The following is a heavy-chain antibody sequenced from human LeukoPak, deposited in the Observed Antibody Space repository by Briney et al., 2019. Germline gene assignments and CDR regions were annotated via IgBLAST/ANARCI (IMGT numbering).Heavy chain of an antibody. CDR1: GFTFNSYA. Sequence: PGGSLRLSCAASGFTFNSYAIHWVRQAPGTGLEWVAVISYDGSNKYYADSVKGRFTISRDNSKNTLYLQMNSLRTDDTAVYYCARISGGWDFDFWGQGTLVTVSS. CDR3: ARISGGWDFDF. D-gene: IGHD6-19*01. CDR2: ISYDGSNK. J-gene: IGHJ4*02. V-gene: IGHV3-30-3*01.